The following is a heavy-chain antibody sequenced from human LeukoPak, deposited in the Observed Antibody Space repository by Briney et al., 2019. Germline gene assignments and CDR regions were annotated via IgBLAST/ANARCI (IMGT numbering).Heavy chain of an antibody. CDR2: IFSDHIT. Sequence: PGGSLRLSCAASGFTIGSTYMTWVRQAPGKGPEWVSVIFSDHITHYAESLKGRFFVSRDDSKNTLYPQMNSLRVDDTAVYYCSRARYYSGSGDDFWGQGTLVTVSS. V-gene: IGHV3-66*01. D-gene: IGHD3-10*01. CDR3: SRARYYSGSGDDF. CDR1: GFTIGSTY. J-gene: IGHJ4*02.